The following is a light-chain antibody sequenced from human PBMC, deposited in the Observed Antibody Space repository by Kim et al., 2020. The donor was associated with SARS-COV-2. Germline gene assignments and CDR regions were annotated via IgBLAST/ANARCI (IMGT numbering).Light chain of an antibody. Sequence: APGGTVRMTVGGNKIGDINVHWDQKRPGQAPVLVISDDTDRPSGIPERFSGSNSGNTATLTINRVEAVDEADYYCQVWDGSSDHWVFGGGTQLTVL. CDR2: DDT. J-gene: IGLJ3*02. CDR1: KIGDIN. CDR3: QVWDGSSDHWV. V-gene: IGLV3-21*02.